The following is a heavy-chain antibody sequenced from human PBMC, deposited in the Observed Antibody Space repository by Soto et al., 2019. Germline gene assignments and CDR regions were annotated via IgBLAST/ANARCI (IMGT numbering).Heavy chain of an antibody. J-gene: IGHJ4*02. CDR2: ISATGGGT. CDR1: GFKFSNYA. CDR3: AKDRRAGGTSAFYFDF. V-gene: IGHV3-23*01. D-gene: IGHD3-16*01. Sequence: SLRLSCAASGFKFSNYAMSWVRQAPGKGLEWVSLISATGGGTYYADSVKGRFTISRDNSHNTLYLQVHSLTAEETAVYYCAKDRRAGGTSAFYFDFWGQGAQVTVSS.